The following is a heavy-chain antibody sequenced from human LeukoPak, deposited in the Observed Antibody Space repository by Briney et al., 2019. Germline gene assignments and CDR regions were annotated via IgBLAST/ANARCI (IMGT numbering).Heavy chain of an antibody. CDR2: VSNRGST. CDR1: GGSFSDYY. J-gene: IGHJ5*02. D-gene: IGHD1-7*01. V-gene: IGHV4-34*01. Sequence: SETLSLTCAVSGGSFSDYYWSWIRQPPGKGLEWMGEVSNRGSTNYNPSLRSRVTISVDTSKNQFSLKLSSVTAADTAMYYCAGIASITGTHFSWFDPWGQGTLVTVSS. CDR3: AGIASITGTHFSWFDP.